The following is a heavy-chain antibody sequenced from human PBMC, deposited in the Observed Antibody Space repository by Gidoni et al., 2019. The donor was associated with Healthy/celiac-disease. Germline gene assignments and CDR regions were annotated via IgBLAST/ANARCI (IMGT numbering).Heavy chain of an antibody. Sequence: QVQLVESGGGLVKPGGSLRLSCAASGFTYSAYYMSWIRQAPGKGLEWVSYISSSSSYTTYADSVKGRFTISRDNAKNSLYLQMNSLRAEDTAVYYCARGGSSGSFSGPFDYWGQGTLVTVSS. J-gene: IGHJ4*02. V-gene: IGHV3-11*06. D-gene: IGHD1-26*01. CDR1: GFTYSAYY. CDR3: ARGGSSGSFSGPFDY. CDR2: ISSSSSYT.